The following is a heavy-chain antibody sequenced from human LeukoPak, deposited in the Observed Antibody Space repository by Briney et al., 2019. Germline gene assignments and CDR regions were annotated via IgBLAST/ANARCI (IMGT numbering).Heavy chain of an antibody. CDR3: ARDPARGSGWYPDNWFDP. D-gene: IGHD6-19*01. CDR1: GYTFTSYG. J-gene: IGHJ5*02. V-gene: IGHV1-18*01. Sequence: GASVKVSCKASGYTFTSYGISWVRQAPGQGLEWMGWISAYNGNTNYAQKLQGRVTMTTDTSTSTAYMELRSLSSDDTAVYYCARDPARGSGWYPDNWFDPWGQGTLVTVSS. CDR2: ISAYNGNT.